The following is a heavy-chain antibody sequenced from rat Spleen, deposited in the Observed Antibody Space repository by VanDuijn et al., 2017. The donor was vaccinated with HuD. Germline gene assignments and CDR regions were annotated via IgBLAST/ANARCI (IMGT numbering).Heavy chain of an antibody. CDR2: ISYDGGST. CDR1: GFTFSDYG. V-gene: IGHV5-20*01. J-gene: IGHJ3*01. D-gene: IGHD1-6*01. Sequence: EVQLVESGGGLVQPGRSMKLSCAASGFTFSDYGMAWVLQAPTKGLEWVASISYDGGSTYYRDSVKGRFTISRDNAKRNLYLQMESLRSEDTATYYCAKDDVYYGLPHWFAYWGQGTLVTVSS. CDR3: AKDDVYYGLPHWFAY.